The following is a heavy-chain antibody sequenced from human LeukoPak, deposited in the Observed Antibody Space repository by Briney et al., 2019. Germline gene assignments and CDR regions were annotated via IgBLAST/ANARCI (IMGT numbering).Heavy chain of an antibody. Sequence: PGGSLRLSCAASGFTFSSYEMNWVRQAPGKGLEWVSYISSSGSTIYYADSVKGRFTISRDNSKNTLYLQMNSLRAEDTAVYYCARSVDIGRNDYWGQGTLVTVSS. CDR1: GFTFSSYE. CDR2: ISSSGSTI. CDR3: ARSVDIGRNDY. J-gene: IGHJ4*02. V-gene: IGHV3-48*03. D-gene: IGHD5-12*01.